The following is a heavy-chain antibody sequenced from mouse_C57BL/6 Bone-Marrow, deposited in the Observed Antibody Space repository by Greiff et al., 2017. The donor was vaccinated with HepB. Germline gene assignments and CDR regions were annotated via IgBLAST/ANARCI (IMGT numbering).Heavy chain of an antibody. CDR2: IRNGGGST. V-gene: IGHV5-12*01. CDR1: GFTFSDYY. Sequence: EVKLVESGGGLVQPGGSLKLSCAASGFTFSDYYMYWVRRTPEKRLEWVAYIRNGGGSTKYPETVKGRFTISRDTAKTTMYLQMNRLTSEDTAMYYCASVPYYYGSTAWFAYWGRGTLVTVTA. D-gene: IGHD1-1*01. J-gene: IGHJ3*01. CDR3: ASVPYYYGSTAWFAY.